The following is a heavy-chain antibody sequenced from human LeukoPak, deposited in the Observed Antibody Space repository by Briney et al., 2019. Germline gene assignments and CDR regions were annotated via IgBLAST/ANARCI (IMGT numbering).Heavy chain of an antibody. V-gene: IGHV1-2*02. J-gene: IGHJ1*01. D-gene: IGHD1-26*01. CDR2: INPNSGGT. Sequence: GASVKVSCKASGYTITSYGISWVRQAPGQGLEWMGWINPNSGGTNYAQKFQGRVTMTRDTSISTAYMELSRLRSDDTAVYYCAKGDRILGAFQHWGQGTLVTVSS. CDR1: GYTITSYG. CDR3: AKGDRILGAFQH.